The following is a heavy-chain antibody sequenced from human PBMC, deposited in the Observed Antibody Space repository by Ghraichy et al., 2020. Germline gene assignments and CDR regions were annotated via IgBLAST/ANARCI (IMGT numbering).Heavy chain of an antibody. D-gene: IGHD3-3*01. CDR3: ARDKTISGVVTGDAFDI. CDR2: IYTTGST. V-gene: IGHV4-61*02. J-gene: IGHJ3*02. Sequence: SETLSLTCTVSGGSISSDNYYWSWIRQPAGKGLEWIGRIYTTGSTNYNHSLKSRVTISVDTSKSQFSLKLSSVTAADTAVYYCARDKTISGVVTGDAFDIWGQGTMVTVSS. CDR1: GGSISSDNYY.